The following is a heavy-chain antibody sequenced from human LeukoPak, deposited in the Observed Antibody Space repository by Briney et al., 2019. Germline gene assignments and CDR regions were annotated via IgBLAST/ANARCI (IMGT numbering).Heavy chain of an antibody. CDR2: INPSGGST. CDR1: GYTFTSYY. J-gene: IGHJ5*02. CDR3: ARGEVFCSSSSCYWWFDP. V-gene: IGHV1-46*01. Sequence: ASVKVSCKASGYTFTSYYMHWVRQAPGQGLEWMGIINPSGGSTSYAQKFQGRVTMTRNTSITTAYMELSSLRSEDTAVYYCARGEVFCSSSSCYWWFDPWGQGTLVTVSS. D-gene: IGHD2-2*01.